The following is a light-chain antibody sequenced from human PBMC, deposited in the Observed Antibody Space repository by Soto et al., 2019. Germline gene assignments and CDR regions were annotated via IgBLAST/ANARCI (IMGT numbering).Light chain of an antibody. CDR1: SSDVGGYNY. CDR2: DVS. CDR3: SSYTSSSTLLYV. J-gene: IGLJ1*01. Sequence: QSALTQPASVSGSPGQSINISCTGTSSDVGGYNYVSWYQQHPGKAPQLMIYDVSNRTSGVSNRFSGSKSSNTASLTITRLQAEDEADYYCSSYTSSSTLLYVFGTGTKVTVL. V-gene: IGLV2-14*01.